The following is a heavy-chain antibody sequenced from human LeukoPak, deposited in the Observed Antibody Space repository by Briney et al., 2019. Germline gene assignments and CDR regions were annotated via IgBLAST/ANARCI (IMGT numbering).Heavy chain of an antibody. J-gene: IGHJ4*02. CDR2: IYYSGST. Sequence: PSETLSLTCTVSGGSISSSSYYWGWIRQPPGKGLEWIGSIYYSGSTYYNPSLKSRVTISVDTSKNQFSLKLSSVTAADTAVYYCARGLQGGVGAPTFDYWGQGTLDTVSS. CDR1: GGSISSSSYY. D-gene: IGHD1-26*01. V-gene: IGHV4-39*07. CDR3: ARGLQGGVGAPTFDY.